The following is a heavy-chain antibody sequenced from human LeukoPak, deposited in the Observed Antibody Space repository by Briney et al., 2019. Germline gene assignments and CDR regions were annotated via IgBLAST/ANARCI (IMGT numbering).Heavy chain of an antibody. CDR3: ARDEIPSGT. V-gene: IGHV3-11*01. Sequence: GGSLRLSCAASGFTFSDYNMRWIRQAPGKGLEWVSSISRSGSTKYYADSVKGRFTISRDNAKNSLFLQMNSLRAEDTGIYYCARDEIPSGTWGQGTMVIVSS. D-gene: IGHD6-25*01. J-gene: IGHJ3*01. CDR2: ISRSGSTK. CDR1: GFTFSDYN.